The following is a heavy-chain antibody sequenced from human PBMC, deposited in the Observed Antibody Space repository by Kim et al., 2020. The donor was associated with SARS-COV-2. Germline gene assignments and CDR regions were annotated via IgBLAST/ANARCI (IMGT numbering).Heavy chain of an antibody. CDR2: INHSGST. CDR3: ARVVWMYWYFDL. D-gene: IGHD1-1*01. Sequence: SETLSLTCAVYGGSFSGYYWSWIRRPPGKGLEWIGEINHSGSTNYNPSLTSRVTMSVYTSKNQFSLKLSSVTAADTAAYYCARVVWMYWYFDLWGLGTLV. J-gene: IGHJ2*01. CDR1: GGSFSGYY. V-gene: IGHV4-34*01.